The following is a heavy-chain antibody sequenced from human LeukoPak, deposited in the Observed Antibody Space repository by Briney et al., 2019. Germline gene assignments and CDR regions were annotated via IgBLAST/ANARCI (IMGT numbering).Heavy chain of an antibody. CDR2: ISTSSSSI. J-gene: IGHJ4*02. V-gene: IGHV3-48*04. Sequence: PGGSLRLSCAASVFTFSGYSMNWVRQAPGKGLEWVSYISTSSSSIYYADSVKGRFTISRDNAKNSLYLQMNSLRVEDTAVYYCARDRGPTDYWGQGTLVTVSS. CDR1: VFTFSGYS. CDR3: ARDRGPTDY. D-gene: IGHD3-10*01.